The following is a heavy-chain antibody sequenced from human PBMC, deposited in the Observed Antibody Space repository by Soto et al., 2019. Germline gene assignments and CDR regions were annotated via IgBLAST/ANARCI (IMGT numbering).Heavy chain of an antibody. CDR2: ISAYNGNT. CDR3: AREAYSSSPRGYYYYGIDV. CDR1: GYTFTSYG. V-gene: IGHV1-18*01. J-gene: IGHJ6*02. D-gene: IGHD6-6*01. Sequence: ASVKVSCKASGYTFTSYGISWVRQAPGQGLEWMGWISAYNGNTNYAQKLQGRVTMTTDTSTSTAYMKLRSLRSDDTAVYYCAREAYSSSPRGYYYYGIDVWGQGTTVTVSS.